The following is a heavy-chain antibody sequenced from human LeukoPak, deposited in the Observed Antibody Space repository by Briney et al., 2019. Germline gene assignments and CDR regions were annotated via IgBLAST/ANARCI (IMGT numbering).Heavy chain of an antibody. V-gene: IGHV3-11*01. Sequence: GGSLRLSCAASGFTFSDYYMSWIRQAPGKGLEWVSYTSSSGSTIYYADSVKGRFTISRDNAKNSLYLQMNSLRAEDTAVYYCAKSMDYYDSSGYYFDYWGQGTLVTVSS. CDR2: TSSSGSTI. CDR3: AKSMDYYDSSGYYFDY. J-gene: IGHJ4*02. CDR1: GFTFSDYY. D-gene: IGHD3-22*01.